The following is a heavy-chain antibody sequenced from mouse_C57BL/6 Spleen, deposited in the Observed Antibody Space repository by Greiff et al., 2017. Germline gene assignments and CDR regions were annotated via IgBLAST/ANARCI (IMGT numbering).Heavy chain of an antibody. CDR3: ARVYYGNYVYAVDY. Sequence: QVQLQQSGPELVKPGASVKISCKASGYAFSSSWMNWVKQRPGKGLEWIGRIYPGDGDTNYNGKFKGKATLTADKSSSTAYMQLSSLTSEDSAVYFCARVYYGNYVYAVDYWGQGTSVTVSS. V-gene: IGHV1-82*01. D-gene: IGHD2-1*01. CDR1: GYAFSSSW. CDR2: IYPGDGDT. J-gene: IGHJ4*01.